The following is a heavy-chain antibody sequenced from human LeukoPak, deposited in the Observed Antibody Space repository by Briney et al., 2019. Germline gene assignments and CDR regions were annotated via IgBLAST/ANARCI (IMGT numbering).Heavy chain of an antibody. CDR2: IIPIFGTA. V-gene: IGHV1-69*13. D-gene: IGHD3-22*01. Sequence: SVKVSCKASGGTFSSYAISWVRQAPGQGLEWMGGIIPIFGTANYAQKFQGRVTITADESTSTAYMELSSLRSEDTAVYYCARDRDYYDSSGSAMFFDYWGQGTLVTVSS. CDR3: ARDRDYYDSSGSAMFFDY. J-gene: IGHJ4*02. CDR1: GGTFSSYA.